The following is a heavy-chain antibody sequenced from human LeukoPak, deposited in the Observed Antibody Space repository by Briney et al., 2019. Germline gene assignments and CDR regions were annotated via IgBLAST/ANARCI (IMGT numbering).Heavy chain of an antibody. CDR2: INHSGST. D-gene: IGHD2-2*01. J-gene: IGHJ4*02. V-gene: IGHV4-34*01. CDR3: ARGSSSPFPYPVDYFDY. Sequence: SETLSLTCAVYGGSFSGYYWSWIRQPPGKGLEWIGEINHSGSTNYNPSLKSRVTISVDTSKNQFSLKLSSVTAADTAVYYCARGSSSPFPYPVDYFDYWGQGTLVTVSS. CDR1: GGSFSGYY.